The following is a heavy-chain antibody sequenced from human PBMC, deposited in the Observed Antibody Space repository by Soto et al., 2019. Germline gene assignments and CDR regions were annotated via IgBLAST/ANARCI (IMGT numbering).Heavy chain of an antibody. D-gene: IGHD6-6*01. CDR2: IYYTGST. Sequence: PSETLSLTCTVSGGSVNSDNFYWSWIRQPPGGGLEWIGYIYYTGSTNYNPSLKSRVTISIDTSRNQFSLKLSSVTAADTAVYYCAREFSNSPEAYDSWGQGSLVTVSS. J-gene: IGHJ4*02. V-gene: IGHV4-61*01. CDR1: GGSVNSDNFY. CDR3: AREFSNSPEAYDS.